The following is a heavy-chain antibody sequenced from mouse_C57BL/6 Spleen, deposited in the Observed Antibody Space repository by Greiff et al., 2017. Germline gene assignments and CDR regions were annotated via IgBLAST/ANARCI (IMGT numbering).Heavy chain of an antibody. J-gene: IGHJ2*01. D-gene: IGHD2-3*01. CDR1: GYAFSSSW. CDR3: ARNGVTACDY. Sequence: QVQLQQSGAELVKPGASVKMSCKASGYAFSSSWMHWVKQRPGKGLEWIGRIYPGDGGTNYNGKFKGKATLTADKSSSTSYLQLSSLTSEDSAVYFCARNGVTACDYWGNGTTLTVAS. CDR2: IYPGDGGT. V-gene: IGHV1-82*01.